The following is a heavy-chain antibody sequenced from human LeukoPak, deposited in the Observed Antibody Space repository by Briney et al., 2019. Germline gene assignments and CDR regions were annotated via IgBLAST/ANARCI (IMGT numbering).Heavy chain of an antibody. CDR1: GFTFSSYW. V-gene: IGHV3-74*01. CDR3: AKVGLRLGGDY. D-gene: IGHD5-12*01. Sequence: GGSLRLSCAASGFTFSSYWMHWVRQVPGKGLVWVSRISSDGSSTRYADSVKGRFTISRDNSKNTLYLQMNSLRAEDTAVYHCAKVGLRLGGDYWGQGTLVTVSS. J-gene: IGHJ4*02. CDR2: ISSDGSST.